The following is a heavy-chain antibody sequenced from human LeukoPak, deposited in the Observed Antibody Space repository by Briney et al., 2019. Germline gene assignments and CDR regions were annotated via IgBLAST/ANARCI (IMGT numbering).Heavy chain of an antibody. D-gene: IGHD5-24*01. Sequence: SETLSHTCAVYGGSFSGYYWSWIRQRPGKGLEWIGEINHSGSTNYNPSLKSRVTISVDTSKNQFSLKLSSVTAADTAVYYCAREEIRSWFDPWGQGTLVTVSS. J-gene: IGHJ5*02. V-gene: IGHV4-34*01. CDR3: AREEIRSWFDP. CDR1: GGSFSGYY. CDR2: INHSGST.